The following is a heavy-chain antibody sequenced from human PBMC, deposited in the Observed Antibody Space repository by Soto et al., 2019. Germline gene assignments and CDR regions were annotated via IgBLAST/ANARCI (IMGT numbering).Heavy chain of an antibody. J-gene: IGHJ4*02. CDR2: IYPGDSDT. Sequence: GESLKISCHASGYSFPMYGIGWVRQMPGKGLEWMGIIYPGDSDTRYSPSFQGQVTISADKSINTAYLQWTNLKASDTAMYYCARPDSSSIDYWGQGTLVTVAS. D-gene: IGHD3-22*01. CDR1: GYSFPMYG. V-gene: IGHV5-51*01. CDR3: ARPDSSSIDY.